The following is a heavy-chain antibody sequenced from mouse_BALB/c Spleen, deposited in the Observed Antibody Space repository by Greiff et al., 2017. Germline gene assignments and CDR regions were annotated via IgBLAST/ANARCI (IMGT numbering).Heavy chain of an antibody. CDR3: AIPADGSLAY. J-gene: IGHJ3*01. CDR1: GYTFTDYN. V-gene: IGHV1-18*01. CDR2: INPNNGGT. D-gene: IGHD2-3*01. Sequence: VQLQQSGPELVKPGASVKIPCKASGYTFTDYNMDWVKQSHGKSLEWIGDINPNNGGTIYNQKFKGKATLTVDKSSSTAYMELRSLTSEDTAVYYCAIPADGSLAYWGQGTLVTVSA.